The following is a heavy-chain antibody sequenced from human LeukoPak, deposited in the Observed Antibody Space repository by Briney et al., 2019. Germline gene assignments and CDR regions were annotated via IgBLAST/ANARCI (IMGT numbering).Heavy chain of an antibody. D-gene: IGHD1-26*01. CDR1: GFTFSSYG. V-gene: IGHV3-33*01. Sequence: GGSLRLSCAASGFTFSSYGMHWVRQAPGKGLEWVAIIWYDGSNRYYADSVKGRFTISRDNSENTLYLQMNSLRAEDTAVYYCARGGSRIVGAFDYWGQGTLVTVSS. CDR2: IWYDGSNR. J-gene: IGHJ4*02. CDR3: ARGGSRIVGAFDY.